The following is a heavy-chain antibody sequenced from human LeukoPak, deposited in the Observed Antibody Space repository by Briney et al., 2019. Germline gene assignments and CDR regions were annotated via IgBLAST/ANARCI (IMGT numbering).Heavy chain of an antibody. CDR2: ISGRGGRT. CDR3: AKGSMAHGYYVHLDC. CDR1: GLTFSSCA. Sequence: GGSLRLACAVSGLTFSSCAMSWVRPPAGEGLEWVSHISGRGGRTYYPDSVKGRFTISRDNSKNTLYLQMNRLRAEDTAVYYCAKGSMAHGYYVHLDCWGQGPLVTVSS. D-gene: IGHD3-22*01. V-gene: IGHV3-23*01. J-gene: IGHJ4*02.